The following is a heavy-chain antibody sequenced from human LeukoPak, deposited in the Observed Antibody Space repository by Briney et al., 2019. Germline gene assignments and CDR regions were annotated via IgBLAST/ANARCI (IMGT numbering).Heavy chain of an antibody. V-gene: IGHV3-53*01. CDR3: VKVSGRGPRGPFDF. CDR2: IYCDGTT. D-gene: IGHD1-26*01. Sequence: GGSLRLSCAASGFTVSSKYLSWVRQAPGKGLEWVSIIYCDGTTFYADSVKGRFTISRDVSKNTLYMQMNSLRVEDTAVYYCVKVSGRGPRGPFDFWGQGTLVTVSS. CDR1: GFTVSSKY. J-gene: IGHJ4*02.